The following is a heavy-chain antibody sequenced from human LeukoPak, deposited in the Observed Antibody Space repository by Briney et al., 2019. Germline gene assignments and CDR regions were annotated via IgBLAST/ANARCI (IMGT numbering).Heavy chain of an antibody. D-gene: IGHD3-10*01. J-gene: IGHJ3*02. CDR1: GGSISSSSYY. Sequence: PSETLSLTCTVSGGSISSSSYYWGWIRQPPGKGLEWIGSIYYSGSTYYNPSLKSRVTISVDTSKNQFSLKLSSVTAADTAVYYCARHLVHYYGSGSYFVRAQDAFDIWGQGTMVTVSS. V-gene: IGHV4-39*07. CDR3: ARHLVHYYGSGSYFVRAQDAFDI. CDR2: IYYSGST.